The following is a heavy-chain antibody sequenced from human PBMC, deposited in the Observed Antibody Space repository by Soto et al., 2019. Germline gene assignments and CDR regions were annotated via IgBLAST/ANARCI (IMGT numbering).Heavy chain of an antibody. J-gene: IGHJ3*02. V-gene: IGHV1-8*01. CDR2: MNPNSGNT. CDR1: GYTFTSYD. CDR3: ARGINYYDSGDDAFDI. D-gene: IGHD3-10*01. Sequence: QVQLVQSGAEVKKPGASVKVSCKASGYTFTSYDINWVRQATGQGLEWMGWMNPNSGNTGYAQKFHGRVTMTRNTSISTAYMELSSLRSEDTAVYYCARGINYYDSGDDAFDIWGQGTMVTVSS.